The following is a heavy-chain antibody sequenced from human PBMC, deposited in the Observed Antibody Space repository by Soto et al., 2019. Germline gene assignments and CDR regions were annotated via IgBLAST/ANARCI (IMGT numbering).Heavy chain of an antibody. CDR2: TYYRSKWYN. Sequence: PSQTLSLTCAISGDSVSSNSAAWNWIRQSPSRGLEWLGRTYYRSKWYNDYAVSVKSRITINPDTSKNQFSLQLNSVTPEDTAVYYCARVIIPLSKIAARPLSGAFDIWGQGTMVTVSS. D-gene: IGHD6-6*01. V-gene: IGHV6-1*01. CDR3: ARVIIPLSKIAARPLSGAFDI. CDR1: GDSVSSNSAA. J-gene: IGHJ3*02.